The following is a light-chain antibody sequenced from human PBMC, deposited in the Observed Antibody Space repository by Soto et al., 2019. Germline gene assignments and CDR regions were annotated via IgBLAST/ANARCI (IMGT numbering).Light chain of an antibody. CDR3: SSYTTTTSYV. CDR1: STDIGTYNY. CDR2: EVS. V-gene: IGLV2-14*01. Sequence: QSALTQPASVSGSPGQSITISCTGTSTDIGTYNYVSWYQQHPGKAPKLMIYEVSNRPLGVSNRFSGSKSGNTASLTISGLQAEDEADYYCSSYTTTTSYVFGTGTKLTVL. J-gene: IGLJ1*01.